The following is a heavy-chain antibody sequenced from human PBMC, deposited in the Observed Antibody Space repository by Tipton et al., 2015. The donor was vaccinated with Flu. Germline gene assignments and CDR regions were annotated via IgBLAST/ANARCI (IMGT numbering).Heavy chain of an antibody. CDR3: AKCGIWLQLDYFDS. D-gene: IGHD5-24*01. J-gene: IGHJ4*02. CDR1: GFTFSSYW. V-gene: IGHV3-23*01. CDR2: MSGGSGRT. Sequence: GSLRLSCAASGFTFSSYWMSWVRQAPGKGLEWVSVMSGGSGRTFYSDSVKGRFTISRDNSKNTLYLQMDSLRAEDTAVYYCAKCGIWLQLDYFDSWGQGTLVSVSS.